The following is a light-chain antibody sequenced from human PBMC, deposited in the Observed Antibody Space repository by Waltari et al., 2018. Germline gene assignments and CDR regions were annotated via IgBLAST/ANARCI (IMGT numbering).Light chain of an antibody. J-gene: IGLJ1*01. Sequence: QSALTQPASVSGSPGPSITISCTGTSSDVGGYNYVSWYQPQPGKAPKLMIYDVSKLPQGVCNRFSGSNSGTTVPLTSSGLPAEDEADYYCSSYTSSSTYVFGTGTKVT. CDR2: DVS. V-gene: IGLV2-14*01. CDR1: SSDVGGYNY. CDR3: SSYTSSSTYV.